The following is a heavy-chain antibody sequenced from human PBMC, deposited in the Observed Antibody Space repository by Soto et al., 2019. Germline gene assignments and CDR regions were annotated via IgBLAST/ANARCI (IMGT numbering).Heavy chain of an antibody. CDR1: GYTFTSYG. Sequence: QVQLVQSGAEVKKPGASVKVSCKASGYTFTSYGISWVRQAPGQGLEWMGWISAYNGNTNYAQKLQGRVTMTTDTSTSAAYMELRSLRAEDTAVYYCARDQFDSYGPKGGLDYWGQGPLVTVSS. CDR2: ISAYNGNT. CDR3: ARDQFDSYGPKGGLDY. D-gene: IGHD5-18*01. V-gene: IGHV1-18*01. J-gene: IGHJ4*02.